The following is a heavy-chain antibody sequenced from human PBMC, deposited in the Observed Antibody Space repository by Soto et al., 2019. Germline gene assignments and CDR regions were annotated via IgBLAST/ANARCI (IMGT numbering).Heavy chain of an antibody. CDR1: GGSISSYY. J-gene: IGHJ5*02. CDR3: ARAYSSSPNNWFDP. Sequence: KPSETLSLTCTVSGGSISSYYWSWIRQPPGKGLEWIGYIYYSGSTNYNPSLKSRVTISVDTSKNQFSLKLSSVTAADTAVYYCARAYSSSPNNWFDPWGQGTLVTVSS. D-gene: IGHD6-6*01. CDR2: IYYSGST. V-gene: IGHV4-59*01.